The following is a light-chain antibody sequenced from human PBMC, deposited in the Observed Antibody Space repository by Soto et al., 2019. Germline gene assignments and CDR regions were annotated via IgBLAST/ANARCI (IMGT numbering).Light chain of an antibody. Sequence: QCALTQPASVSGSPGQSITISCTGTSSDVGAYDYVSWYQQHPGKVPKFMIYEVINRPSGVSHRFSGSKSGNTASLTISGLQAEDEADYYCTSYTSSSTYVFGTGTKLTVL. CDR3: TSYTSSSTYV. CDR1: SSDVGAYDY. V-gene: IGLV2-14*01. CDR2: EVI. J-gene: IGLJ1*01.